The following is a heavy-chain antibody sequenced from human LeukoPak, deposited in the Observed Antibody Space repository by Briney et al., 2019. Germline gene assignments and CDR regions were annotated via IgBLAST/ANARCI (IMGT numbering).Heavy chain of an antibody. CDR3: ARLAWGNSGGHYYYYIDV. CDR1: GGSISNYH. D-gene: IGHD4-23*01. Sequence: SETLSLTCTVSGGSISNYHWGWIRQPPGKGLEWIGYIFYSGSTNDNPSLKSRVTISVDTSKNQFSLKLSSVTAADAAVYYCARLAWGNSGGHYYYYIDVWGKGTTVTVSS. V-gene: IGHV4-59*01. CDR2: IFYSGST. J-gene: IGHJ6*03.